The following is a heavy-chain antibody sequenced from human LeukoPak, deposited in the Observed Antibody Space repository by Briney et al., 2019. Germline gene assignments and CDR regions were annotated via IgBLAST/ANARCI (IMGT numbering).Heavy chain of an antibody. D-gene: IGHD2-15*01. CDR2: INHSGST. CDR3: ARDRYCSGGSCPNFDY. V-gene: IGHV4-34*01. J-gene: IGHJ4*02. Sequence: SETLSLTCAVYGGSFSGYYWSWIRQPPGKGLEWIGEINHSGSTNYNPSLKSRVTISVDTSKNQFSLKLSSVTAADTAVYYCARDRYCSGGSCPNFDYWCQGTLVTVSS. CDR1: GGSFSGYY.